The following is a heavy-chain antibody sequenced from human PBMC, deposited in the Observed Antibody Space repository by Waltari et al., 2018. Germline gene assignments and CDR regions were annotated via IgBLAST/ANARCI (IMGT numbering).Heavy chain of an antibody. CDR1: GFTFSSYA. J-gene: IGHJ4*02. CDR3: ARGKLYSSSFDY. V-gene: IGHV3-30*04. D-gene: IGHD6-13*01. CDR2: ISYDGSNK. Sequence: QVQLVESGGGVVQPGRSLSLSCAASGFTFSSYAMHWVHQAPGKGLEWVAVISYDGSNKYYVDSVKGRFTISRDNSKNTLYLQMNSLRAEDTAVYYCARGKLYSSSFDYWGQGTLVTVSS.